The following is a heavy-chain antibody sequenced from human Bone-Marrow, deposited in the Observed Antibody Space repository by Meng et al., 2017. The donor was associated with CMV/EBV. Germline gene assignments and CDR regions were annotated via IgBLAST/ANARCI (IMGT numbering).Heavy chain of an antibody. CDR3: AKEVHQHYSYYYGMAV. CDR2: ITASCGST. CDR1: GFTFSNYA. Sequence: GGSLRLSCAVSGFTFSNYAMSWIRQAPGKGLEWVSAITASCGSTYYADSVKGRFTISRDNSKNTLYLQMNSLRAEETAVYYCAKEVHQHYSYYYGMAVWGPGPTVTCSS. J-gene: IGHJ6*01. V-gene: IGHV3-23*01.